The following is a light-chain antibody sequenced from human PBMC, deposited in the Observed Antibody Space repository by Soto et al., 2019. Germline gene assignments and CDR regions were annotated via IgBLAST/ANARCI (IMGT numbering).Light chain of an antibody. CDR1: QNINNY. CDR3: QQYENLPT. CDR2: DAS. J-gene: IGKJ5*01. Sequence: MPMTHSPCSLSASVGDRVTITCQESQNINNYLNWYQQKPGRAPKLLIYDASNLEAGVPSRFRGSGSGTDFTFTISRLQPEDIATYYCQQYENLPTFGQGTRLEIK. V-gene: IGKV1-33*01.